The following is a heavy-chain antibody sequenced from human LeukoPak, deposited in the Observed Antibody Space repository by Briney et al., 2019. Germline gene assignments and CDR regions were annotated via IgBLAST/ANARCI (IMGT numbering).Heavy chain of an antibody. V-gene: IGHV5-51*01. CDR1: GYSFTSYW. Sequence: GESLKISCKGSGYSFTSYWIGWVRQMPGKGLEWMGIIYPGDSDTRYSPSFQGQVTISADKSISTAYLQWSSLKASDTAMYYCARDRRYSYGYDAFDIWGQGTMVTVSS. D-gene: IGHD5-18*01. CDR2: IYPGDSDT. J-gene: IGHJ3*02. CDR3: ARDRRYSYGYDAFDI.